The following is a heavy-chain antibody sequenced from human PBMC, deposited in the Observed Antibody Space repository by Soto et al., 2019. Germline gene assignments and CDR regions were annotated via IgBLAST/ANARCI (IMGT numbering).Heavy chain of an antibody. J-gene: IGHJ4*02. CDR1: GFTFSSYS. CDR3: AKDPLIYYDSSGYYYGFFYY. CDR2: ISSSSSTI. Sequence: GGSLRLSCAASGFTFSSYSMNWVRQAPGKGLEWVSYISSSSSTIYYADSVKGRFTISRDNAKNSLYLQMNSLRAEDTAVYYCAKDPLIYYDSSGYYYGFFYYWGQGTLVTVSS. V-gene: IGHV3-48*01. D-gene: IGHD3-22*01.